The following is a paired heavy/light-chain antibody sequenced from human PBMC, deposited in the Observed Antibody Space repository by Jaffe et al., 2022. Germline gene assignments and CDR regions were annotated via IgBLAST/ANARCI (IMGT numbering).Heavy chain of an antibody. CDR1: GGTFSSYA. CDR2: IIPIFGTA. J-gene: IGHJ3*02. Sequence: QVQLVQSGAEVKKPGSSVKVSCKASGGTFSSYAISWVRQAPGQGLEWMGGIIPIFGTANYAQKFQGRVTITTDESTSTAYMELSSLRSEDTAVYYCARDTYYYDSSGYYSEHSYAFDIWGQGTMVTVSS. CDR3: ARDTYYYDSSGYYSEHSYAFDI. D-gene: IGHD3-22*01. V-gene: IGHV1-69*05.
Light chain of an antibody. V-gene: IGKV3-15*01. CDR1: QSVSSN. J-gene: IGKJ4*01. Sequence: EIVMTQSPATLSVSPGERATLSCRASQSVSSNLAWYQQKPGQAPRLLIYGASTRATGIPARFSGSGSGTEFTLTISSLQSEDFAVYYCQQYNNWPQLTFGGGTKVEIK. CDR2: GAS. CDR3: QQYNNWPQLT.